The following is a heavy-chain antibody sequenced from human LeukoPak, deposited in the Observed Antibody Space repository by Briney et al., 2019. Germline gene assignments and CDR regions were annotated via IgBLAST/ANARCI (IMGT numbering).Heavy chain of an antibody. J-gene: IGHJ5*02. V-gene: IGHV3-64*01. CDR3: ARGPYHMLFMPTWFDA. CDR2: TTSNGDST. CDR1: GFTFSSYA. Sequence: GGSLRLSCTASGFTFSSYAMHWVRQAPGKEREYVSATTSNGDSTHYAMSVKGRFTISRDNSKDTVYLQMGSLRSEDMAVYYCARGPYHMLFMPTWFDAWGQGTVVTVSS. D-gene: IGHD2/OR15-2a*01.